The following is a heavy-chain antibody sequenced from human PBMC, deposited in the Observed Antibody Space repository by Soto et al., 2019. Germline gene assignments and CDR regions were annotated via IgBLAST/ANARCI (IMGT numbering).Heavy chain of an antibody. CDR1: GYTFTSYG. CDR2: ISAYNGNT. J-gene: IGHJ6*02. CDR3: AREGVDTAMVTFYYGMDV. V-gene: IGHV1-18*01. D-gene: IGHD5-18*01. Sequence: ASVKVSCKASGYTFTSYGISWVRHATGQGLEWMGWISAYNGNTNYAQKLQGRVTMTTDTSTSTAYMELRSLRSDDTAVYYCAREGVDTAMVTFYYGMDVWGQGTTVTVSS.